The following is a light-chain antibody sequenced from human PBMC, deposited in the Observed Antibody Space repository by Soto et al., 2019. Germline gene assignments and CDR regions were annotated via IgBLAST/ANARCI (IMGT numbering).Light chain of an antibody. V-gene: IGLV1-47*01. CDR1: RSNIGTNY. Sequence: QSALTQPPSASGTPGQRVTISCSGSRSNIGTNYVYWYQHLPGTAPKLLIYRNNEWPSGVPERFSGAKSGTSASLAISGLRSEDEGDYYCAAWDDSLTGWVFGGGTKLTVL. CDR2: RNN. CDR3: AAWDDSLTGWV. J-gene: IGLJ3*02.